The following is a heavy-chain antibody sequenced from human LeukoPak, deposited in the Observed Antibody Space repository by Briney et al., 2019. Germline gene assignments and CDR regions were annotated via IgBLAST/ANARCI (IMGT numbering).Heavy chain of an antibody. CDR2: IYPGDSDT. Sequence: GESLKISCKGSGYSFTSYWIGWVRQMPGKGLEWMGIIYPGDSDTRYSPSFQGQVTISADKSISTAYLQWSSLKASDTAMYYCARQRPSSSSAHDAFDIWGQGTMVTVSS. D-gene: IGHD6-6*01. V-gene: IGHV5-51*01. J-gene: IGHJ3*02. CDR1: GYSFTSYW. CDR3: ARQRPSSSSAHDAFDI.